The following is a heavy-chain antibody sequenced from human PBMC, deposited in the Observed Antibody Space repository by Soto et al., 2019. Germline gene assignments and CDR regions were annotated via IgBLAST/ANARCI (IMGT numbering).Heavy chain of an antibody. CDR2: IFSNDKK. D-gene: IGHD3-10*01. Sequence: SGPTLVNPTETLTLTCTVSGFSLSNARMGVSWIRQPPGKALEWLAHIFSNDKKSYSTSLKSRLTISKDTSKSQVVLTMTNMDPVDTATYYCARIPGYGSGSYYVWGQGTLVTLSS. CDR3: ARIPGYGSGSYYV. J-gene: IGHJ4*02. V-gene: IGHV2-26*01. CDR1: GFSLSNARMG.